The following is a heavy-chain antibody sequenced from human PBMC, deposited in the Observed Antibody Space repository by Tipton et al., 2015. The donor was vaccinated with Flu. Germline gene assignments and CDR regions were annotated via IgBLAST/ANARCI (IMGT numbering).Heavy chain of an antibody. J-gene: IGHJ4*02. CDR1: GLTFGDYA. CDR3: TRVTNSGWFDY. V-gene: IGHV3-49*04. Sequence: SLRLSCTASGLTFGDYAMSWVRQAPGKGLEWVGFIRSKAYGGTTEYAASVKGRFTISRDDSKSIAYLQMNSLKTEDTAVYYCTRVTNSGWFDYWGQGTLVTVSS. CDR2: IRSKAYGGTT. D-gene: IGHD6-19*01.